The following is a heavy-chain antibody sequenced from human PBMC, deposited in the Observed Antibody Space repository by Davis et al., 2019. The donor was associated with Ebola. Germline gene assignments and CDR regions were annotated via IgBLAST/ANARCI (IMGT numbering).Heavy chain of an antibody. CDR2: IYYSGST. Sequence: MPSETLSLTCTVSGGSISSSSYYWGWTRQPPGKGLEWIGSIYYSGSTYYNPSLKSRVTISVDTSKNQFSLKLSSVTAADTAVYYCARVGRDDFWSGYHYGMDVRGQGTTVTVSS. D-gene: IGHD3-3*01. CDR3: ARVGRDDFWSGYHYGMDV. CDR1: GGSISSSSYY. V-gene: IGHV4-39*07. J-gene: IGHJ6*02.